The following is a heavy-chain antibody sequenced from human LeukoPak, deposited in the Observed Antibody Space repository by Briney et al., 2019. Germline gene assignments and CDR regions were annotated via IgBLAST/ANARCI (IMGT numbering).Heavy chain of an antibody. V-gene: IGHV4-31*03. J-gene: IGHJ4*02. CDR1: GGSISSGGYY. CDR2: IYYSGNT. D-gene: IGHD6-19*01. Sequence: ESSQTLSLTCTVSGGSISSGGYYWSWIRQHPGKGLEWIGYIYYSGNTYYSPSLKSRVTISVDTSKNQFSLKLNSVTAADTAVYYCARYGSGWYEGYFDYWGQGTLVTVSS. CDR3: ARYGSGWYEGYFDY.